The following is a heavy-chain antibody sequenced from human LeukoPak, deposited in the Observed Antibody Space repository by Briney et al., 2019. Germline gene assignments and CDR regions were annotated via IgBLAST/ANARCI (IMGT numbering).Heavy chain of an antibody. CDR1: GGSFSGYY. CDR3: ARVPHSSSWYGGAFDY. CDR2: INHSGST. V-gene: IGHV4-34*01. J-gene: IGHJ4*02. Sequence: SETLSLTCAVYGGSFSGYYWSWIRQPPGKGLEWIGEINHSGSTNYNPSLKSRVTISVDTSKNQFSLKLSSVTAADTAVYYCARVPHSSSWYGGAFDYWGQGTLVTVSS. D-gene: IGHD6-13*01.